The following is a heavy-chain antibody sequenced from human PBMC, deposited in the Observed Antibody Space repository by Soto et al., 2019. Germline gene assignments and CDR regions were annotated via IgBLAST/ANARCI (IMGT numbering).Heavy chain of an antibody. Sequence: SATMDLTCTVSGGTICSRSYAWSWLRQHPGKGLEWIGYVYFSGNTDYNPSLKSRVTISVDTSKKQFSLRLTSVTVADTAVYYCARLGYDSSGYPSWFDPWGQGTLVTVSS. CDR2: VYFSGNT. CDR1: GGTICSRSYA. CDR3: ARLGYDSSGYPSWFDP. D-gene: IGHD3-22*01. V-gene: IGHV4-31*03. J-gene: IGHJ5*02.